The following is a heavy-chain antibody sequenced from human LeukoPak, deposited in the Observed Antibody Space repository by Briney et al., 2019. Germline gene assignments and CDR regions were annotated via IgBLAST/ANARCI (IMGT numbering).Heavy chain of an antibody. CDR3: ASSNWLRDANFDS. CDR1: GASTSSGLYY. V-gene: IGHV4-61*02. CDR2: IYNSGST. D-gene: IGHD6-13*01. Sequence: SETLSLTCTVSGASTSSGLYYWNWFRQPAGKGLEYIGRIYNSGSTNYNPSLKSRVTISVDTPKNQFSLKLTSVTASDSAVYYCASSNWLRDANFDSWGQGTLVTVSS. J-gene: IGHJ4*02.